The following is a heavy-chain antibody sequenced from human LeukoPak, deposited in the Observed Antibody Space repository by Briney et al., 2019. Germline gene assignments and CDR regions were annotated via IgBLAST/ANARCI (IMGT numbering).Heavy chain of an antibody. V-gene: IGHV3-23*01. CDR2: ISGSGGST. J-gene: IGHJ5*02. D-gene: IGHD6-13*01. CDR3: AKDGSIAAAVPGDWFDP. CDR1: GGSISSYY. Sequence: ETLSLTCNVSGGSISSYYWSWIRQPPGKGLEWVSAISGSGGSTYYADSVKGRFTISRDNSKNTLYLQMNSLRAEDTAVYYCAKDGSIAAAVPGDWFDPWGQGTLVTVSS.